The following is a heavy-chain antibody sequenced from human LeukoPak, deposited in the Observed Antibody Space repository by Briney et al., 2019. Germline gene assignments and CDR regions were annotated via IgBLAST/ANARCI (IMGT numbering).Heavy chain of an antibody. CDR2: ISGDGVSS. Sequence: GESLKISCAASGFMFDDYAMHWVRQLPGRGLEWVSLISGDGVSSFYADSVKGRFTISRDNNKSSLSLQMRRLTTEDTAFYYCVREQFSHTSNYFDNWGQGILVTVSS. CDR1: GFMFDDYA. J-gene: IGHJ4*02. D-gene: IGHD5-24*01. V-gene: IGHV3-43*02. CDR3: VREQFSHTSNYFDN.